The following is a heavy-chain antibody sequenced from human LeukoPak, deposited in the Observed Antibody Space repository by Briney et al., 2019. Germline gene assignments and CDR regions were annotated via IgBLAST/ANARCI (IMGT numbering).Heavy chain of an antibody. CDR2: ISYDGSNK. V-gene: IGHV3-30*03. CDR1: GFTFSSYG. Sequence: GGSLRLSCAAFGFTFSSYGMHWVRQAPGKGLEWVAVISYDGSNKYYADSVKGRFTISRDNSKNTLYLQMNSLRAEDTAVYYCARQIAAAGTRWFDPWGQGTLVTVSS. CDR3: ARQIAAAGTRWFDP. D-gene: IGHD6-13*01. J-gene: IGHJ5*02.